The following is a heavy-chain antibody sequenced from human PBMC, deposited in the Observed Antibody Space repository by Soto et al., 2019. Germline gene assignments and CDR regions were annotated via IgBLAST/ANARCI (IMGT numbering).Heavy chain of an antibody. D-gene: IGHD2-2*01. V-gene: IGHV4-59*12. Sequence: SETLSLTCTVSGGSISSYYWSWIRQPPGKGLEWIGYIYYSGSTNYNPSLKSRVTISVDTSKNQFSLKLSSVTAADTAVYYCARDLVVPAAMRRPRYNWSAPWGQGTLVTVSS. CDR1: GGSISSYY. CDR3: ARDLVVPAAMRRPRYNWSAP. CDR2: IYYSGST. J-gene: IGHJ5*02.